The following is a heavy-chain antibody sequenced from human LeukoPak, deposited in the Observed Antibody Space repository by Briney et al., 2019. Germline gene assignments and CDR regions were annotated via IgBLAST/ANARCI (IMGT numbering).Heavy chain of an antibody. CDR2: IIPIFGTA. Sequence: ASVKVSCKASGGTFSSYAISWVRQAPGQGLEWVGGIIPIFGTANYAQKFQGRVTITTDESTSTAYMELSRLRSEDTAVYYYARVDCSGGSCYTSFDYWGQGTLVTVSS. CDR3: ARVDCSGGSCYTSFDY. J-gene: IGHJ4*02. V-gene: IGHV1-69*05. D-gene: IGHD2-15*01. CDR1: GGTFSSYA.